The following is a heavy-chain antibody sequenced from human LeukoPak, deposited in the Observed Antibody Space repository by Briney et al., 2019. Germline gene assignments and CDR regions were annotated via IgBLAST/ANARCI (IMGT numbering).Heavy chain of an antibody. V-gene: IGHV3-30*04. Sequence: PGGSLRLSCSASGYTFRSHAMHWVRQAPGKGLEWVAVISYDGSNKYYADSVKGRFTISRDNSKNTLYLQMNSLRAEDTAVYYCAKDPFNDSSGFIRYYFDYWGQGTLVTVSS. CDR1: GYTFRSHA. D-gene: IGHD3-22*01. CDR2: ISYDGSNK. J-gene: IGHJ4*02. CDR3: AKDPFNDSSGFIRYYFDY.